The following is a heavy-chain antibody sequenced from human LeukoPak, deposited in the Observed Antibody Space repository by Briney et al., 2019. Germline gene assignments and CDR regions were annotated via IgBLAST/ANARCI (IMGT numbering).Heavy chain of an antibody. CDR2: IYYSGST. V-gene: IGHV4-30-4*08. CDR1: GGSFSGYY. J-gene: IGHJ4*02. Sequence: SETLSLTCAVYGGSFSGYYWSWIRQPPGKGLEWIGYIYYSGSTYYNPSLKSRVTISVDTSKNQFSLKLSSVTAADTAVYYCARLYGSGSLDYWGQGTLVTVSS. D-gene: IGHD3-10*01. CDR3: ARLYGSGSLDY.